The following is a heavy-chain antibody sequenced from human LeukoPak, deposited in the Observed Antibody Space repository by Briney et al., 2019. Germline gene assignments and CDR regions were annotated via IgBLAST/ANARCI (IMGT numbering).Heavy chain of an antibody. CDR2: IWYDGSNK. CDR1: GFTFSSYA. CDR3: ARDGIAARFYYYYYGMDV. D-gene: IGHD6-6*01. Sequence: AGGSLRLSCAASGFTFSSYAMNWVRQAPGKGLEWVAVIWYDGSNKYYADSVKGRFTISRDNSKNTLYLQMNSLRAEDTAVYYCARDGIAARFYYYYYGMDVWGQGTTVTVSS. J-gene: IGHJ6*02. V-gene: IGHV3-33*08.